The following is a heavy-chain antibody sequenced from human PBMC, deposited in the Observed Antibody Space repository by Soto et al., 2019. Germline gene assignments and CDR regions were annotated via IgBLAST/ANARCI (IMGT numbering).Heavy chain of an antibody. Sequence: QVQVVQSGVEVKKPGASVNVSCKASGYTFTGYGISWVRQAPGQGLEWMGWISVNNGQTNYAQKFQGRVTMTTDTSTSTAYMELRRLRSDDTAVYYCVKVAREQWLVTDDYWGQGTLVSVSS. CDR1: GYTFTGYG. D-gene: IGHD6-19*01. V-gene: IGHV1-18*04. J-gene: IGHJ4*02. CDR2: ISVNNGQT. CDR3: VKVAREQWLVTDDY.